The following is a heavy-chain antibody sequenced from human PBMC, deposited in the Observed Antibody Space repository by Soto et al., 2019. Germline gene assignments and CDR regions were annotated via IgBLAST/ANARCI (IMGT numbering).Heavy chain of an antibody. J-gene: IGHJ4*02. CDR3: AKDNRADRGAFDY. V-gene: IGHV3-9*01. Sequence: EVQLVESGGGLVQPGRSLRLSCAASGFTFDDFAMHWVRQAPGKGLEWVSGIGWNSAMIGYADSVKGRFTISRDNAKHSLYLQMNSLRPEDTALYFCAKDNRADRGAFDYWGQGTLVSVFS. D-gene: IGHD3-10*01. CDR1: GFTFDDFA. CDR2: IGWNSAMI.